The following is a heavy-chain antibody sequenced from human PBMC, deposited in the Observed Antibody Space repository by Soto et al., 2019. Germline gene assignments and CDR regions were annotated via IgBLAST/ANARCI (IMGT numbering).Heavy chain of an antibody. J-gene: IGHJ5*02. D-gene: IGHD2-21*01. Sequence: QVQLVESGGGVVQPGRSLRLSCAASGFTFSSYGMHWVRQAPGKGLEWVAVIWYDGSNKYYADSVKGRFTISRDNSKNTLYLQMNSLRAEDTAVYYCARETHIVVTTDGNWFDPWAQGTLVTVSS. CDR3: ARETHIVVTTDGNWFDP. CDR1: GFTFSSYG. V-gene: IGHV3-33*01. CDR2: IWYDGSNK.